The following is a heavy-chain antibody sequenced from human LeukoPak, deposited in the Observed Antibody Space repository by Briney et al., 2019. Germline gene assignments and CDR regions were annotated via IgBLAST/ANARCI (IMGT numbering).Heavy chain of an antibody. CDR2: ISGSGGST. CDR3: AKPPITLGGVIGNAFDI. J-gene: IGHJ3*02. D-gene: IGHD3-16*02. CDR1: GFTFSSYA. V-gene: IGHV3-23*01. Sequence: PGGSLRLSCAASGFTFSSYAMSWVRQAPGKGLEWVSAISGSGGSTYYADSVKGRFTISRDNSKNTLYLQMNSLRAEDTAVYYCAKPPITLGGVIGNAFDIWGQGTMVTVSS.